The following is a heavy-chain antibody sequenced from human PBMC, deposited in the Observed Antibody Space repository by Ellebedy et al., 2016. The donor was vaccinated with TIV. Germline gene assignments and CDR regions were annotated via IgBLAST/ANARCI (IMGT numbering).Heavy chain of an antibody. V-gene: IGHV3-23*01. J-gene: IGHJ4*02. D-gene: IGHD3-3*01. CDR1: GFTFSHYA. CDR2: LSGSGGNT. Sequence: PGGSLRLSCAASGFTFSHYAMSWFRQAPGKGLEWVSALSGSGGNTFFADPVKGRFTISRDNPKNTLYLHMNSLRVEDTAIYYCARSQEHDFWSGHDYWGQGTLVTVSS. CDR3: ARSQEHDFWSGHDY.